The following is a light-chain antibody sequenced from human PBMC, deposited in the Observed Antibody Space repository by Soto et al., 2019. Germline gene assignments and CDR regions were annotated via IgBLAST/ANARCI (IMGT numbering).Light chain of an antibody. Sequence: DIQMTQSPSTLSASVGDRVTITCRASQSINRWLAWYQQKPGKAPKLLIYKASTLESGVPSRFSGGGIGTEFSLSISSLQPDDFATYYCHHYSLVWAFGQGTKVDIK. CDR2: KAS. J-gene: IGKJ1*01. V-gene: IGKV1-5*03. CDR3: HHYSLVWA. CDR1: QSINRW.